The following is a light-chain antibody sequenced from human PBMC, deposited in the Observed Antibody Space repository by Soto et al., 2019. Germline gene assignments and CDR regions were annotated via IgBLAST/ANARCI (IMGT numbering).Light chain of an antibody. Sequence: DIQMTQSPSTLSASVGARVTITCRASQSISSWLAWYQQKPGKAPKLLIYDASSLESGVPSRFSGSGSGTEFTLTISSLQPEEFATYYCKNYSTYSWTVGQGTKVDI. CDR2: DAS. J-gene: IGKJ1*01. CDR3: KNYSTYSWT. CDR1: QSISSW. V-gene: IGKV1-5*01.